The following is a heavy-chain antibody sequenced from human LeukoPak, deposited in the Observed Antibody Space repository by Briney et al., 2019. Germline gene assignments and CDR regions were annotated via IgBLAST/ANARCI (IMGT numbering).Heavy chain of an antibody. J-gene: IGHJ6*04. V-gene: IGHV3-21*01. CDR2: ISSSSSYI. CDR3: AELGITMIGGV. CDR1: GFTVSGDY. Sequence: PGGSLRLSCAASGFTVSGDYMNWVRQAPGKGLEWVSSISSSSSYIYYADSVKGRFTISRDNAKNSLYLQMNSLRAEDTAVYYCAELGITMIGGVWGKGTTVTISS. D-gene: IGHD3-10*02.